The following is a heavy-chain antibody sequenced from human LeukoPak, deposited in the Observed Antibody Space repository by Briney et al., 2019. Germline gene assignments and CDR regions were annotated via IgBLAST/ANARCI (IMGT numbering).Heavy chain of an antibody. CDR3: ARDGGDVRYFDY. V-gene: IGHV3-30*04. D-gene: IGHD3-10*01. CDR2: ISYDGSNK. CDR1: GFTFSSYA. Sequence: PGGSLRLSCAASGFTFSSYAMHWVRQAPGKGLEWVAVISYDGSNKYYAGSVKGRFTISRDNSKNTLYLQMNSLRAEDTAVYYCARDGGDVRYFDYWGQGTLVTVSS. J-gene: IGHJ4*02.